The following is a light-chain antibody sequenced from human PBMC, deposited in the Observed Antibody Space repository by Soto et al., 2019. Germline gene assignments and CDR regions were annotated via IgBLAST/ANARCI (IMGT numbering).Light chain of an antibody. V-gene: IGLV2-14*01. Sequence: QSALTQPASVSRSPGQSITISCTGTSSDIGGYNYVSWYQQHPGKAPKLMIYEVSNRPSGVSDRFSGSRSGNTASLTISGLQAEDESDYYCISYTSSSTWVFGGGTKVTVL. CDR1: SSDIGGYNY. CDR3: ISYTSSSTWV. CDR2: EVS. J-gene: IGLJ3*02.